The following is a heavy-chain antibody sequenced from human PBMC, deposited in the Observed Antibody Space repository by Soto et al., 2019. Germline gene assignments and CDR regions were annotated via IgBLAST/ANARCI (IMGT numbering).Heavy chain of an antibody. Sequence: SETLSLTCTVSGGSISSYYWSWIRQPPGKGLEWIGYIYYSGSTNYNPSLKSRVTISVDTSKNQFSLKLSSVTAADTAVYYCARDKVAATGGYYYYYYGMEVWGQGTTVTVSS. CDR3: ARDKVAATGGYYYYYYGMEV. CDR1: GGSISSYY. V-gene: IGHV4-59*01. D-gene: IGHD6-19*01. CDR2: IYYSGST. J-gene: IGHJ6*02.